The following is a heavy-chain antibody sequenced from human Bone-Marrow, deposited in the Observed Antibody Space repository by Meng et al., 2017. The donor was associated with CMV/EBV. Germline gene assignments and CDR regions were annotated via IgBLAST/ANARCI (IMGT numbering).Heavy chain of an antibody. Sequence: QITLKESGPTLVKPTQTLTLTCTFSGFSLSTSGVGVGWIRQPPGKALEWLALIYWDDDKRYSPSLKSRLTITKDTSKNQVVLTMTNMDPVDTATYYCAHRTVGANYRWFDPWGQGTLGTVSS. CDR2: IYWDDDK. CDR1: GFSLSTSGVG. V-gene: IGHV2-5*02. J-gene: IGHJ5*02. D-gene: IGHD1-26*01. CDR3: AHRTVGANYRWFDP.